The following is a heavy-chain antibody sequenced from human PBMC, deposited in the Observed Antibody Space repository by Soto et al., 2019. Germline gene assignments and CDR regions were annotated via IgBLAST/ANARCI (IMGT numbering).Heavy chain of an antibody. CDR3: ARPRGKGLYYDIFDV. CDR2: INPNSGGT. CDR1: GYTFTGYY. Sequence: ASVKVSCKASGYTFTGYYMHWVRQAPGQGLEWMGWINPNSGGTNYAQKFQGQVTISADKSISTAYLQWSSLKASDTAMYYCARPRGKGLYYDIFDVWGQGTTVTVSS. V-gene: IGHV1-2*02. J-gene: IGHJ6*02. D-gene: IGHD3-9*01.